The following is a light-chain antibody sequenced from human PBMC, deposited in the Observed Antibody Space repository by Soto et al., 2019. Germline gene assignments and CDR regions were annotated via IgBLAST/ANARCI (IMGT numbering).Light chain of an antibody. CDR3: QQRYNSPQT. CDR1: QTIMTY. V-gene: IGKV1-39*01. Sequence: DIQMTQSPSSLSASVGDEVTITCRASQTIMTYLNWYQLKPGKPPRLLIYAASSLQSVVPSRFSGSGSGTDFTLTISSLQPEDVATYSCQQRYNSPQTFGRGTKVEIK. J-gene: IGKJ1*01. CDR2: AAS.